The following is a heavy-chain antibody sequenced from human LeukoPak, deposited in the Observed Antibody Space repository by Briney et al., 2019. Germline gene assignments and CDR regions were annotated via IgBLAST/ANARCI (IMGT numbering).Heavy chain of an antibody. D-gene: IGHD2-15*01. CDR1: GFTFDDYG. CDR3: AREAYCSGGSCYFDY. J-gene: IGHJ4*02. Sequence: PGGSLRLSCAASGFTFDDYGMSWVRQAPGKGLEWVSGINWNGGSTGYADSVKGRFTISRDNAKNSLHLQMNSLRAEDTALYYCAREAYCSGGSCYFDYWGQGTLVTVSS. V-gene: IGHV3-20*04. CDR2: INWNGGST.